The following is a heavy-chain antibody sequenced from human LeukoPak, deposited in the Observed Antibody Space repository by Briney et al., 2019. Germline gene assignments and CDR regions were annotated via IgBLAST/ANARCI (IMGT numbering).Heavy chain of an antibody. V-gene: IGHV4-61*02. Sequence: SETLSLTCTVSGGSISSGSHYWSWIRQPAGKGLEWIGRIYPSGSTNYNPSLKSRVTISVDTSKNQFSLKLSSVTAADTAVYYCAREGSSWGGLSDYWGQGTLVTVSS. CDR3: AREGSSWGGLSDY. J-gene: IGHJ4*02. D-gene: IGHD6-13*01. CDR2: IYPSGST. CDR1: GGSISSGSHY.